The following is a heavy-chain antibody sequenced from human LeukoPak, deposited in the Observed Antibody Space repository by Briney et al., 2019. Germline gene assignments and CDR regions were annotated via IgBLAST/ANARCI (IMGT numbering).Heavy chain of an antibody. CDR2: IYTSGST. J-gene: IGHJ3*02. Sequence: PSETLSLTCTVSGGSIGSYYWSWIRQTAGKGLEWIGRIYTSGSTNYNPSLKSRVTMSVDTSKNQFSLKLSSVTAADTAVYYCAKDRRNTNGFDIWGQGTMVTVSS. CDR3: AKDRRNTNGFDI. D-gene: IGHD1-1*01. V-gene: IGHV4-4*07. CDR1: GGSIGSYY.